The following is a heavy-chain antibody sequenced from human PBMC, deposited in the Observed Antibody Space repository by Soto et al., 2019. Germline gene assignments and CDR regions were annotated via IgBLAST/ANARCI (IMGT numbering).Heavy chain of an antibody. CDR1: GFTFSSYA. V-gene: IGHV3-23*01. J-gene: IGHJ4*02. Sequence: EVQLLESGGGLVQPGGSLRLSYAASGFTFSSYAMSWVRQAPGKGLEWVSAISGSGGSTYYADSVKGRFTISRDNSKNTLYLQMNSLRAEDTAVYYCAKDGGVMDYYFDYWGQGTLVTVSS. D-gene: IGHD3-16*01. CDR3: AKDGGVMDYYFDY. CDR2: ISGSGGST.